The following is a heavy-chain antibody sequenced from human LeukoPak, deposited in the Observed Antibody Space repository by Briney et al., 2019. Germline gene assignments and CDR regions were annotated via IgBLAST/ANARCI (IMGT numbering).Heavy chain of an antibody. CDR1: GGSINTTTYY. CDR2: IYYSGST. Sequence: SETLSLTCTVSGGSINTTTYYWGWIRQPPGKGLEWIGSIYYSGSTYYKSSLKSRVTISVDTSKNHFSLKLSSVSAADTAVYYCARHYLGSSGWYVDYWGQGTLVTVSS. CDR3: ARHYLGSSGWYVDY. V-gene: IGHV4-39*01. J-gene: IGHJ4*02. D-gene: IGHD6-19*01.